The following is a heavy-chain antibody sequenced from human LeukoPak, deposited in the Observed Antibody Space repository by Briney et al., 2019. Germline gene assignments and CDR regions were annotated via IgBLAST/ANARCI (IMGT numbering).Heavy chain of an antibody. D-gene: IGHD1-14*01. J-gene: IGHJ6*02. CDR3: ARDYGNGYGMDV. Sequence: ASVKVSCKASGYTFTGYYMHWVRQAPGQGLEWMGWINPNSGGTNYAQKFQGRVTMTRDTSISTAYMELSRLRSDDTAVYYCARDYGNGYGMDVWGQGTPVNVSS. V-gene: IGHV1-2*02. CDR1: GYTFTGYY. CDR2: INPNSGGT.